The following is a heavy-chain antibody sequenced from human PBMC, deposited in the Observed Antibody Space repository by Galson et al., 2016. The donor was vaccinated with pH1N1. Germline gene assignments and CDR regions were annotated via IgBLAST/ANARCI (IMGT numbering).Heavy chain of an antibody. Sequence: SVKVSCKASGHTFTNYDINWVRQTPGQGLEWMGWMNPNTGGTDSAQKFQGRVTLTRNTSEGTAFMELSNLRSDDTAVYYCARGHPLGSISGWVWGQGSLVTVSS. D-gene: IGHD6-19*01. CDR3: ARGHPLGSISGWV. CDR2: MNPNTGGT. J-gene: IGHJ4*02. V-gene: IGHV1-8*03. CDR1: GHTFTNYD.